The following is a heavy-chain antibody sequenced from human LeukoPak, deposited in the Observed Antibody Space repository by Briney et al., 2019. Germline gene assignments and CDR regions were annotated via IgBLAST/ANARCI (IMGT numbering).Heavy chain of an antibody. CDR3: ARDRSSSSWYEYYGMDV. V-gene: IGHV1-2*04. CDR1: GYTFTGYY. J-gene: IGHJ6*02. D-gene: IGHD6-13*01. CDR2: INPNSGGT. Sequence: ASVKVSCKASGYTFTGYYMHWVRQAPGQGLEWMGWINPNSGGTNYAQKFQGWVTMTRDTSISTAYMELSRLRSDDTAVYYCARDRSSSSWYEYYGMDVWGQGTTVTVSS.